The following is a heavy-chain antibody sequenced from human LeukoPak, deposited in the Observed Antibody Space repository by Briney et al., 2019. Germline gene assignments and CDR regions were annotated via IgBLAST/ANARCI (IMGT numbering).Heavy chain of an antibody. CDR3: ASLLPAGPFVY. CDR2: MYYSGST. J-gene: IGHJ4*02. V-gene: IGHV4-59*01. Sequence: SETLSLTCTVSAGSISSYYWNWTRQPPGKGLEWIGYMYYSGSTNYNPSLKSRVTMSVDTSKNQFSLKLNSVTAADTAVYYCASLLPAGPFVYWGQGALVTVSS. D-gene: IGHD2-2*01. CDR1: AGSISSYY.